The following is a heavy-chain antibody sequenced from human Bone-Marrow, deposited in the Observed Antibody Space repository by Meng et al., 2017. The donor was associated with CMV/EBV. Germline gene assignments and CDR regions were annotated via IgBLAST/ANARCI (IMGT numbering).Heavy chain of an antibody. CDR1: GFTFSSYE. CDR2: ISSSGSTI. V-gene: IGHV3-48*03. Sequence: GGSLRLSCPASGFTFSSYEMNWVRQAPGKGLERVSYISSSGSTIYYADSVKGRFTISRDNAKNSLYLQMNSLRAEDTAVYYCAREPRYYYDSTHAFDIWGQGTMVTVSS. J-gene: IGHJ3*02. D-gene: IGHD3-22*01. CDR3: AREPRYYYDSTHAFDI.